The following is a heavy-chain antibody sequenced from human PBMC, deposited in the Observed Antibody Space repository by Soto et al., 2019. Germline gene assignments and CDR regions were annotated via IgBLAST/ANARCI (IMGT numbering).Heavy chain of an antibody. CDR3: ARGRPEGPISPSDD. CDR1: GGSVSGGYCS. V-gene: IGHV4-61*01. CDR2: INYSGVT. Sequence: PETLSLTCSVSGGSVSGGYCSWNWIRQPPGKGLEWIWYINYSGVTHYNASHKSRVTISVDTSKNQFSMNVGSVTAADTAQYYSARGRPEGPISPSDDWGQGTLVTVSS. J-gene: IGHJ4*02.